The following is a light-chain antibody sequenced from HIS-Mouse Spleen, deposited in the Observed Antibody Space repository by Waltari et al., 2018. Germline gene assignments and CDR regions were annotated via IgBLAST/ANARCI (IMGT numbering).Light chain of an antibody. J-gene: IGLJ3*02. V-gene: IGLV1-47*01. CDR2: RNN. CDR1: NSNIGSNY. CDR3: AAWDDSLSGPV. Sequence: QSVLTQPPSASGTPGQRVTISCSGCNSNIGSNYVYWYQQLPGTAPKLPINRNNQRPSGVPDRFSGSKSGTSASLAISGLRSEDEADYYCAAWDDSLSGPVFGGGTKLTVL.